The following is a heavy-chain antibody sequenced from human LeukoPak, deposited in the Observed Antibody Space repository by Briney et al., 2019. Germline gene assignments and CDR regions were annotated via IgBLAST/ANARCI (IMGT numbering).Heavy chain of an antibody. V-gene: IGHV3-30*02. CDR1: GFTFSSYG. J-gene: IGHJ6*02. D-gene: IGHD1-1*01. CDR2: IRYDGSNK. CDR3: AKEFGGTGTTGTSYYYYYYGMDV. Sequence: GGSLRLSCAASGFTFSSYGMRWVRQAPGKGLEWVAFIRYDGSNKYYADSVKGRFTISRDNSKNTLYLQMNSLRAEDTAVYYCAKEFGGTGTTGTSYYYYYYGMDVWGQGTTVTVSS.